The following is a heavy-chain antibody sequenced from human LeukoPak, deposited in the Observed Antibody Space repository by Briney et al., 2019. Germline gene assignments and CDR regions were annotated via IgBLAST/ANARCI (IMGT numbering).Heavy chain of an antibody. CDR3: ATTDLYGSGSYYGDY. V-gene: IGHV3-23*01. CDR2: ISGSGGST. D-gene: IGHD3-10*01. CDR1: GFTFSSYG. Sequence: GGSLRLSCAASGFTFSSYGMSWVRQAPGKGLEWVSAISGSGGSTYYADSVKGRFTISRDNSKNTLYLQMNSLRAEDTAVYYCATTDLYGSGSYYGDYWGQGTLVTVSS. J-gene: IGHJ4*02.